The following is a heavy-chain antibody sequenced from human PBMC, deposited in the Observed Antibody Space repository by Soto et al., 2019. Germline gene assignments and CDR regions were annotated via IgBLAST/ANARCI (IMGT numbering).Heavy chain of an antibody. CDR2: IIPIFGTA. J-gene: IGHJ4*02. D-gene: IGHD6-19*01. Sequence: VASVKVSCKASGGTFSSYAISWVRQAPGQGLEWMGGIIPIFGTANYAQKFQGRVTITADESTSTAYMELSSLRSEDTAVYYCAREADYSSGSTDWGQGTLVTVSS. CDR1: GGTFSSYA. CDR3: AREADYSSGSTD. V-gene: IGHV1-69*13.